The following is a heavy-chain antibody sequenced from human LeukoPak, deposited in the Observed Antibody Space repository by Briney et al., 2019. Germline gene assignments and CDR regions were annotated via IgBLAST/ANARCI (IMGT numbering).Heavy chain of an antibody. CDR3: VRDSSSLY. CDR2: INTDGSST. V-gene: IGHV3-74*03. D-gene: IGHD6-6*01. CDR1: GFTFSSHW. Sequence: PGGSLRLSCAASGFTFSSHWMHWVRQPPGKGLVGVSRINTDGSSTTYADSVKGRFTISRDNAKNTLYLQMISLRAEDTAVYYCVRDSSSLYWGQGTLVTVSS. J-gene: IGHJ4*02.